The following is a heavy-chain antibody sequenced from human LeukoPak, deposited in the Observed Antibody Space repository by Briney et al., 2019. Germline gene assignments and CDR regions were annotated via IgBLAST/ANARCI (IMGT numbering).Heavy chain of an antibody. J-gene: IGHJ4*02. CDR3: ARDSYYGSGSYYFDY. CDR1: GGSISSSSYY. CDR2: IYYSGST. D-gene: IGHD3-10*01. Sequence: PSETLSLTCTVSGGSISSSSYYWGWIRQPPGKGLEWIGSIYYSGSTYYNPSLKSRVTISVDTSKNQFSLKLSSVTAADTAVYYCARDSYYGSGSYYFDYWGQGTLVTVSS. V-gene: IGHV4-39*02.